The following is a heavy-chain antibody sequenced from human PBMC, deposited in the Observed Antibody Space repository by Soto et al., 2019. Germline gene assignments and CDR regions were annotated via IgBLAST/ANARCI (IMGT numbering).Heavy chain of an antibody. V-gene: IGHV4-30-4*01. Sequence: QVQLQESGPGLVKPSQTLSLTCTVSGGSISSGDYYWSWIRQPPGKGLEWIGYIYYSGSTYYNPSLKSRVTISLDTSNNPFSLKLSSVTAADTAVYYCARVGGGDCYHCDRYFDLWGRGTLVAVGS. D-gene: IGHD2-21*02. CDR1: GGSISSGDYY. J-gene: IGHJ2*01. CDR3: ARVGGGDCYHCDRYFDL. CDR2: IYYSGST.